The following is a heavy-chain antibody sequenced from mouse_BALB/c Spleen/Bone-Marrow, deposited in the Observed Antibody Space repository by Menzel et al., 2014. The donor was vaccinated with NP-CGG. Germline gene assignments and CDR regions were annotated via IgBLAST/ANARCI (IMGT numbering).Heavy chain of an antibody. Sequence: VQLQQSGPELVKPGASVKISCKTSGYTFTEYPMHWVKQSHGKSLEWLGGINPDNGGTVYNQKFKGKATLTVDKSSSTAYMELRGLTSEDSAVFYCARSELGGFAYWGQGTLVTVSA. V-gene: IGHV1-18*01. D-gene: IGHD4-1*01. CDR2: INPDNGGT. J-gene: IGHJ3*01. CDR3: ARSELGGFAY. CDR1: GYTFTEYP.